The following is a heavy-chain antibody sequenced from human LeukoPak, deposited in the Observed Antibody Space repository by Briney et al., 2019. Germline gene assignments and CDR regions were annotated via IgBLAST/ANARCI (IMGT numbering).Heavy chain of an antibody. V-gene: IGHV4-39*07. CDR2: IYYSGST. J-gene: IGHJ4*02. CDR3: ARGALNWNAHFDY. CDR1: GGSISSSSYY. Sequence: PSETLSLTCTVSGGSISSSSYYWGWIRQPPGKGLEWIGSIYYSGSTYYNPSLKSRVTISVDTSKNQFSLKLSSVTAADTAVYYCARGALNWNAHFDYWGQGTLVTVSS. D-gene: IGHD1-20*01.